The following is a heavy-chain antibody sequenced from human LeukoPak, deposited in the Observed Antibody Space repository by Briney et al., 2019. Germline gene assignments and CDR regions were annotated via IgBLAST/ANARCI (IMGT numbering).Heavy chain of an antibody. CDR1: GGSISSGGYH. CDR2: IYHSGST. V-gene: IGHV4-30-2*01. CDR3: ARETVTGTTGFDY. D-gene: IGHD1-7*01. J-gene: IGHJ4*02. Sequence: TLSLTCTVSGGSISSGGYHWSWIRQPPGEGLEWIGYIYHSGSTYYNPSLKSRVTISVDRSKNQFSLKLSSVTAADTAVYYCARETVTGTTGFDYWGQGTLVTVSS.